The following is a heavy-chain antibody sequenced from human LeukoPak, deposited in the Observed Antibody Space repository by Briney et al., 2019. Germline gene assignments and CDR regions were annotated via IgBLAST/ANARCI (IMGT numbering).Heavy chain of an antibody. D-gene: IGHD6-13*01. CDR3: AKRVKTTAGSLYYVDY. J-gene: IGHJ4*02. CDR2: ISSSSSST. CDR1: GFSFSDYY. V-gene: IGHV3-11*03. Sequence: GGSLRLSCAASGFSFSDYYMSWIRQAPGKGLEWISYISSSSSSTNYADSVKGRFTISRDNSKNTLNLQMNSLRADDSAVYYCAKRVKTTAGSLYYVDYWGQGTLVTVSS.